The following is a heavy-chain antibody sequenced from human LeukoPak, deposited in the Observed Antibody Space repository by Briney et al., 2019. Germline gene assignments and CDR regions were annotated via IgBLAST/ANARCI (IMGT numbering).Heavy chain of an antibody. CDR3: ARDRLYYGSGDH. D-gene: IGHD3-10*01. Sequence: ASVKVSCKASGYTFTSYGISWVRQAPGQGLEWMGWISAYNGNTNYAQKLQGRVTMTTDTSTCTAYMELRSLRSDDTAVYYCARDRLYYGSGDHWGQGTLVTVSS. CDR2: ISAYNGNT. V-gene: IGHV1-18*04. CDR1: GYTFTSYG. J-gene: IGHJ4*02.